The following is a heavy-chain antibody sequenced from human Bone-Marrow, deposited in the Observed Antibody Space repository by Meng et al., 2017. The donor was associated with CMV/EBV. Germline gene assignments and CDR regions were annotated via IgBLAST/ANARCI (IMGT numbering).Heavy chain of an antibody. CDR1: GYTFTGYY. D-gene: IGHD4-17*01. V-gene: IGHV1-2*02. Sequence: ASVKVSCKASGYTFTGYYMHWVRQAPGQGLEWMGWINPNSGGTNYAQKFQGRVTMTRDTSTSTVYMELSSLRSEDTAVYYCARDYGDYGAIDYWGQGTLGTVSS. CDR2: INPNSGGT. CDR3: ARDYGDYGAIDY. J-gene: IGHJ4*02.